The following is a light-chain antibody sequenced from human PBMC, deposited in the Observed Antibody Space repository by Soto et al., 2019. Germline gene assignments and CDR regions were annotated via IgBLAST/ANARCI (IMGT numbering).Light chain of an antibody. CDR1: SSNIGGNS. V-gene: IGLV1-51*01. CDR2: DDN. Sequence: SVLTKPPSVSGVRGQKVTLSCTGSSSNIGGNSVSWYQQLPGTAPKLLIYDDNKRPSGIPDRFSGSKSGTSATLGITGFQTGDEADYYCGSWDSSLSAYVFGTGTKV. J-gene: IGLJ1*01. CDR3: GSWDSSLSAYV.